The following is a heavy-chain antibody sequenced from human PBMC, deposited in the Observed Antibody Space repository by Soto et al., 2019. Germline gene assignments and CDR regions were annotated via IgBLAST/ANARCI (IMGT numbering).Heavy chain of an antibody. CDR2: IYNSGST. CDR1: GGSVSSGGYF. V-gene: IGHV4-61*08. CDR3: ATSEGSLIRGMGVLGY. D-gene: IGHD3-10*01. Sequence: SETLSLTCTVSGGSVSSGGYFWTWIRQPPGKGLEYLGYIYNSGSTNYNPSLRSRVTISGDTSKNQFSLKLTSVTAADTAVYYCATSEGSLIRGMGVLGYWGQGTLVTVSS. J-gene: IGHJ4*02.